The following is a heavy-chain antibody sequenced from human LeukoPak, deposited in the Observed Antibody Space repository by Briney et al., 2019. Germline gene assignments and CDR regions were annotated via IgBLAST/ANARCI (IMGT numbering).Heavy chain of an antibody. D-gene: IGHD3-3*01. CDR1: GGSISSVAYY. J-gene: IGHJ4*02. CDR3: ARSHLGVPHDY. CDR2: IHNTGST. Sequence: SETLSLTCTVSGGSISSVAYYWGWIRQPPGKGLEWIATIHNTGSTYYNPSLKSRITISIDASRNQISLELNSVTAADTAIYYCARSHLGVPHDYWGQGTLVTVSS. V-gene: IGHV4-39*01.